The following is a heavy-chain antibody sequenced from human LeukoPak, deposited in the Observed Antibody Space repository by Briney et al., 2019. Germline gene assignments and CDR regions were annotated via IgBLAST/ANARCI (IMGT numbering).Heavy chain of an antibody. Sequence: PSETLSLTCAVYGVSFSGYYWSWIRQPPGKGLEWIGEINHSGSTNYNPSLKSRVTISVDTSKNQFSLKLSSVTAADTAVYYCARGYSSSWYDYYYGMDVWGQGTTVTVSS. V-gene: IGHV4-34*01. CDR1: GVSFSGYY. D-gene: IGHD6-13*01. CDR3: ARGYSSSWYDYYYGMDV. CDR2: INHSGST. J-gene: IGHJ6*02.